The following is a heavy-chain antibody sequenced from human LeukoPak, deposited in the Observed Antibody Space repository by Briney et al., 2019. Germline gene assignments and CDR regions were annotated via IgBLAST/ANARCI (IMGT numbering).Heavy chain of an antibody. V-gene: IGHV1-46*03. CDR2: INPSGGST. D-gene: IGHD4-17*01. CDR1: GYTFTSYY. Sequence: ASVKVSXKASGYTFTSYYMHWVRQAPGQGLEWMGIINPSGGSTSYAQKFQGRVTMTRDTSTSSVYMELSSLRSEDTAVYYCARNPTTVSQGFDPWGQGTLVTVSS. CDR3: ARNPTTVSQGFDP. J-gene: IGHJ5*02.